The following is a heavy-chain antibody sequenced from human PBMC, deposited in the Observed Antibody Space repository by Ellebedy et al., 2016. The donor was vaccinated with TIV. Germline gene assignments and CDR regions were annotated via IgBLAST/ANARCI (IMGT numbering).Heavy chain of an antibody. CDR1: GYTLTELS. CDR2: FDPEDGET. CDR3: ARDDLEDFWSGYPDY. J-gene: IGHJ4*02. Sequence: AASVKVSCKVFGYTLTELSMHWARQAPGKGLEWMGGFDPEDGETIYAQKFQGRVTMTEDTSTDTAYMELSSLRSEDTAVYYCARDDLEDFWSGYPDYWGQGTLVTVSS. D-gene: IGHD3-3*01. V-gene: IGHV1-24*01.